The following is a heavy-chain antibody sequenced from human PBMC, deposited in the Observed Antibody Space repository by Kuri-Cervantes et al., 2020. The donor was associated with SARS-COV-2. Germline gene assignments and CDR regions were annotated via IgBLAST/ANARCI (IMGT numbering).Heavy chain of an antibody. CDR1: GFTFSSYA. V-gene: IGHV3-23*01. Sequence: GESLKISCAASGFTFSSYAMSWVRQAPGKGLEWVSAISGSGGSTYYADSVKGRFTISRDNSKNTLYRQMNSLRAEDTAVYYCAKDGWGSSFDYWGQGTLVTVSS. D-gene: IGHD7-27*01. CDR3: AKDGWGSSFDY. J-gene: IGHJ4*02. CDR2: ISGSGGST.